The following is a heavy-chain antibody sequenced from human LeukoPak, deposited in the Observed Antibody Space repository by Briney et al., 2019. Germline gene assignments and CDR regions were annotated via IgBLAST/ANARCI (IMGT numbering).Heavy chain of an antibody. CDR3: ARELGEWREPYGMDV. J-gene: IGHJ6*02. Sequence: GGSLRLSCAASGFTFSSYGMHWVRQAPGKGLEWVAVIWYDGSNKYYADSVKGRFTISRDNSKNTLYLQMNSLRAEDTAVYYCARELGEWREPYGMDVWGQGTTVTVSS. D-gene: IGHD1-14*01. V-gene: IGHV3-33*01. CDR2: IWYDGSNK. CDR1: GFTFSSYG.